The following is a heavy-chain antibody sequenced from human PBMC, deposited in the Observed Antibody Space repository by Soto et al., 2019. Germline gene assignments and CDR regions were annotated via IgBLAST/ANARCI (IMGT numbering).Heavy chain of an antibody. CDR3: TAGSHYYYYYGMDV. V-gene: IGHV3-15*07. Sequence: EVQLVESGGGLVKPGGSLRLSCAASGFTFSNAWMNWVRQAPGKGLEWVGRIKSKTDGGTTDYAAPVKGRFTISRDDSKTTLYLQMNSLKTEDTAVYYCTAGSHYYYYYGMDVWGQGTTVTVSS. J-gene: IGHJ6*02. D-gene: IGHD3-10*01. CDR2: IKSKTDGGTT. CDR1: GFTFSNAW.